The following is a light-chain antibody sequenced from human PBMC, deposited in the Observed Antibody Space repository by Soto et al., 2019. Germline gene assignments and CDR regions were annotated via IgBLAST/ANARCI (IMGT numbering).Light chain of an antibody. Sequence: DVVVTQSPLSLPVTLGQAASISCRSSQSLVHRDGNTYLSWFRQRPGQSPRRLIYKVSNREAGVPDRFIGSGSGTDFTLKISRVEADDVGLYYCMQGSHWPPITFGQGTRLEIK. V-gene: IGKV2-30*02. J-gene: IGKJ5*01. CDR3: MQGSHWPPIT. CDR2: KVS. CDR1: QSLVHRDGNTY.